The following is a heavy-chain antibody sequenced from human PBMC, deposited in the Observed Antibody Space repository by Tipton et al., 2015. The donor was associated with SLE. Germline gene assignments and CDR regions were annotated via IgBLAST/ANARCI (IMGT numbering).Heavy chain of an antibody. Sequence: TLSLTCTVSGGSISSYYWSWIRQPPGKGLEWIGYMYYSGSTNYNPPLKSRVTISVDTSKNQFSLKLSSVTAADTAVYYCASGEGTPFDYWGQGTLVTISS. CDR1: GGSISSYY. J-gene: IGHJ4*02. CDR2: MYYSGST. CDR3: ASGEGTPFDY. D-gene: IGHD3-10*01. V-gene: IGHV4-59*01.